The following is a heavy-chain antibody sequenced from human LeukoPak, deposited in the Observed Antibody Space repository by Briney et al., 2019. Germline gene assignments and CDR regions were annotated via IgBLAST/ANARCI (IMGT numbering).Heavy chain of an antibody. CDR1: GFTFSSYW. Sequence: GGSLRLSCAASGFTFSSYWMHWVRQAPGKGLVWVSHVNTDGSRTNYADSVKGRFTISRDNSKNTLYLQMNSLRAEDTAVYYCAKDPAWVGATSFDYWGQGTLVTVSS. CDR2: VNTDGSRT. V-gene: IGHV3-74*01. D-gene: IGHD1-26*01. CDR3: AKDPAWVGATSFDY. J-gene: IGHJ4*02.